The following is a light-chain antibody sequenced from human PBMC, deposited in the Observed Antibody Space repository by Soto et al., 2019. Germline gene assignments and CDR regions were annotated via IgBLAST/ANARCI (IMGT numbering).Light chain of an antibody. CDR3: TSWTTSTTMI. CDR2: DVN. Sequence: QSALTQPASVSGSPGQSITISCTGTSSDIGAYNFVSWYQQHPGKAPKLMLYDVNIRPSGVSNRFSGSKSGNTASLTISGLQAKDEADYYCTSWTTSTTMIFGGGTKLTVL. CDR1: SSDIGAYNF. J-gene: IGLJ2*01. V-gene: IGLV2-14*03.